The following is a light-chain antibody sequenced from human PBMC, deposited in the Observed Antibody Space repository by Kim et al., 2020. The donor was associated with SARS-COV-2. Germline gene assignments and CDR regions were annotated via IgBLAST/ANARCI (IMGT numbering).Light chain of an antibody. CDR3: QSYNRDNVI. J-gene: IGLJ2*01. V-gene: IGLV6-57*03. CDR1: RGSIDDNY. CDR2: EDD. Sequence: GNTETISCNHSRGSIDDNYVQWYQQRPGGVPTTVIYEDDQRPSGVSDRFSGSIDNSSNSASLTISGLRTEDEADYYCQSYNRDNVIFGGGTQLTVL.